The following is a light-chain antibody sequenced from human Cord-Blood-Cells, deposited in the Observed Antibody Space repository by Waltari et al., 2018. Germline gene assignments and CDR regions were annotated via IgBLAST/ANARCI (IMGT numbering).Light chain of an antibody. CDR3: YSAADNNLRV. CDR1: VLAKKY. Sequence: SYELTQPSSVSVSPGQTARITCSGDVLAKKYARWFQQKPGQAPVLVIYKDSERPSGIPERFSGSSSETTVTLTISGAQVEDEADYYCYSAADNNLRVFGGGTKLTVL. J-gene: IGLJ2*01. V-gene: IGLV3-27*01. CDR2: KDS.